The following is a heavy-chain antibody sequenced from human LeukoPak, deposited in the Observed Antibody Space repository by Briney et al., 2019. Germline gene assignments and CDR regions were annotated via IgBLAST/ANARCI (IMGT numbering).Heavy chain of an antibody. D-gene: IGHD3-3*01. CDR3: ARVEGPSIFGVIDY. J-gene: IGHJ4*02. Sequence: ASVKVSCKASGYIFTNYGISWVRQAPGQGLEWMGWISVYNGDTNYAQRLQGRVTMTTDTSTSTAYMEVRSLRSDDTAVYFCARVEGPSIFGVIDYWGQGTLVTISS. V-gene: IGHV1-18*01. CDR1: GYIFTNYG. CDR2: ISVYNGDT.